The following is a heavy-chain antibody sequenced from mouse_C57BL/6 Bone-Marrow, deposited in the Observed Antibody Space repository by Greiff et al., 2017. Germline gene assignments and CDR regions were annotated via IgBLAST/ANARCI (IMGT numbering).Heavy chain of an antibody. CDR2: IYPGSGGT. Sequence: VQLQQSGAELVRPGTSVKVSCKASGYAFTNYLIEWVKQRPGQGLEWIGVIYPGSGGTNYNEKFKGKATLPADKSSSTAYMQLSSRTSEDSAVYFCARAWYYFDYWGQGTTLTVSS. CDR1: GYAFTNYL. J-gene: IGHJ2*01. CDR3: ARAWYYFDY. V-gene: IGHV1-54*01.